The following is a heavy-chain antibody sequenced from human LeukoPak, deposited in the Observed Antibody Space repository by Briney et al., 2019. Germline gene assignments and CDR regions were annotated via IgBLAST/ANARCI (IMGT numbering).Heavy chain of an antibody. Sequence: PSQTLSLTCAVSVGSLSSGGYSWSWIRQPPGKGLEWIGYIYHSGTTYYNPSLKSRVTISVDRSKNQFSLKLSSVTAADTAVYYCAQGIAARPFDYWGQGTLVTVSS. CDR1: VGSLSSGGYS. D-gene: IGHD6-6*01. J-gene: IGHJ4*02. CDR3: AQGIAARPFDY. CDR2: IYHSGTT. V-gene: IGHV4-30-2*01.